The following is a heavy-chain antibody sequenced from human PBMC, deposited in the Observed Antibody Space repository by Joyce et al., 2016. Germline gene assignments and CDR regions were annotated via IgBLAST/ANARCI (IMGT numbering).Heavy chain of an antibody. CDR1: GFSLSTVGVG. J-gene: IGHJ4*02. D-gene: IGHD3-9*01. Sequence: QITLKESGPTLVKPTQTLTLTCSFSGFSLSTVGVGVAWIRQPPGKALEWLALIYWNDDTRYSPSLKARLTITRDTSKNQVVLTMTNIDPLDTATYFCAHRPLTHAGVFDYWGQGTLVTVAS. V-gene: IGHV2-5*01. CDR2: IYWNDDT. CDR3: AHRPLTHAGVFDY.